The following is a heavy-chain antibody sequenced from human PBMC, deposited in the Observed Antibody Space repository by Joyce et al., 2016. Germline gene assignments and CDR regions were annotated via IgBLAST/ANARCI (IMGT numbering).Heavy chain of an antibody. Sequence: EVQLVESGGGLVKPGGSLRLSCAASGFTFRSYSMNWVRQAPGKGLEWVSAIRGSSDDIYYADSVRGRFTLSRDKAKNSLFLQMNSLRAEDTAVYYCARERHLGYCSGGTCYGAQYDYWGQGTLVTVSS. J-gene: IGHJ4*02. D-gene: IGHD2-15*01. CDR3: ARERHLGYCSGGTCYGAQYDY. V-gene: IGHV3-21*02. CDR2: IRGSSDDI. CDR1: GFTFRSYS.